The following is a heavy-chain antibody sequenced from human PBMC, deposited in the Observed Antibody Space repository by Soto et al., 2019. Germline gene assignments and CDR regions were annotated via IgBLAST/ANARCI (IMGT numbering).Heavy chain of an antibody. J-gene: IGHJ6*02. Sequence: VHLLESGGGLVQPGGSLRLACTASGFTFNHYAMSWVRQAPGKGLEWVSAVSGRGGSTKYADSVKGRFIISRDNSNSTPYLQMASLSGEDTAVYYCAKDGTVSTAPYFYYYAFDVWGQGSTVTVSS. CDR2: VSGRGGST. CDR3: AKDGTVSTAPYFYYYAFDV. CDR1: GFTFNHYA. D-gene: IGHD4-17*01. V-gene: IGHV3-23*01.